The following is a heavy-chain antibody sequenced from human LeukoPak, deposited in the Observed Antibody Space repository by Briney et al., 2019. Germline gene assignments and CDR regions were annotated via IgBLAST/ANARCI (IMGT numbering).Heavy chain of an antibody. V-gene: IGHV3-48*01. J-gene: IGHJ4*02. CDR3: ARRVAARGATAYYFDY. Sequence: GGSLRLSCAASGFTFSSYSMNWVRQAPGKGLEWVSYISSSSSTIYYADSVKGRFTISRDNAKNSLYLQMNSLRAGDTAVYYCARRVAARGATAYYFDYWGQGTLVTVSS. CDR2: ISSSSSTI. CDR1: GFTFSSYS. D-gene: IGHD6-6*01.